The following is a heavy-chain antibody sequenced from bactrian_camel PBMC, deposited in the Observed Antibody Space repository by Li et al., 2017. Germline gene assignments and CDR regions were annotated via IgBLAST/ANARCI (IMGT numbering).Heavy chain of an antibody. CDR2: IGSDNAT. D-gene: IGHD5*01. CDR1: GMTYTICN. J-gene: IGHJ4*01. Sequence: HVQLVESGGGSVQSGGSLRLSCVANGMTYTICNMGWYRQPHGKGRELVARIGSDNATEYVDSVKGRFTISQDYAKNTVYLQLNSLKTEDMGVYYCVDCEGWIVGSLAYWSQGTQVTVS. V-gene: IGHV3S53*01. CDR3: VDCEGWIVGSLAY.